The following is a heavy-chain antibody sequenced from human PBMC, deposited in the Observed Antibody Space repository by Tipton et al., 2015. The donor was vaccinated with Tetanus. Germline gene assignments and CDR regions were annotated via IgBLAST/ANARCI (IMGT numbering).Heavy chain of an antibody. J-gene: IGHJ6*02. V-gene: IGHV4-34*01. CDR3: ASHGKSAAAYSFYGTDV. D-gene: IGHD6-13*01. Sequence: TLSLTCAVYGGSFNHYFWSWIRQPPGKGLEWIGEIDQSATTKNNPSLKSRVTISVDTSKNQFSLNLTSVTAADTAVYYCASHGKSAAAYSFYGTDVWGQGIAVTASS. CDR1: GGSFNHYF. CDR2: IDQSATT.